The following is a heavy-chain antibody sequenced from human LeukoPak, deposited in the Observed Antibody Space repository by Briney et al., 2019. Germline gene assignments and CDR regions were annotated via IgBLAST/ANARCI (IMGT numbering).Heavy chain of an antibody. D-gene: IGHD3-16*01. CDR1: GGSIIGGTYY. J-gene: IGHJ3*01. Sequence: SETLSLTCAVSGGSIIGGTYYRAWIRQPPGKGLERVGGIFYTGHTFYNPSLKSRLSISLDTSKNQFSLKLNSVTAADTAVYYCARNHFLGGAFDLWGQGTVVTVSS. CDR3: ARNHFLGGAFDL. V-gene: IGHV4-39*01. CDR2: IFYTGHT.